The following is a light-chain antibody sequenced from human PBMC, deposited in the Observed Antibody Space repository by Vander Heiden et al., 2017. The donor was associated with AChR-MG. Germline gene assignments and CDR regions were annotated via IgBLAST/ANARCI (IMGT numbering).Light chain of an antibody. CDR2: QKD. J-gene: IGLJ3*02. CDR1: NLGDQF. Sequence: SYKLTQPPSVSVSPGQTATITCPGDNLGDQFVSCYQQKPGQPPLLVIYQKDKRPSGIPERCSGSNSGNTATLTISGTQSVDEADFFCQAWDSRSNWVFGGGTKLTVL. V-gene: IGLV3-1*01. CDR3: QAWDSRSNWV.